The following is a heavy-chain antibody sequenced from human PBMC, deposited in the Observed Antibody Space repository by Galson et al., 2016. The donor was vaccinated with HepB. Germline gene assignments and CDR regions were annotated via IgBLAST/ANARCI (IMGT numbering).Heavy chain of an antibody. CDR3: ARDYNGALY. CDR1: GGSISRYY. V-gene: IGHV4-59*01. CDR2: IYDSGYT. Sequence: SETLSLTCTVSGGSISRYYWTWMRQPPGKGLEWIGYIYDSGYTNYDPSLQSRVTISVDPSKNQFSLKLRSVTAADTAVYYCARDYNGALYWGQGTLVTVSS. J-gene: IGHJ4*02. D-gene: IGHD3-10*01.